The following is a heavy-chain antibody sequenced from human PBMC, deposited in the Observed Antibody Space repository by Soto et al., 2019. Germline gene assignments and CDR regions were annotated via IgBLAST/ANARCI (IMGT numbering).Heavy chain of an antibody. CDR3: ASETSISAGVGFDP. V-gene: IGHV4-59*01. J-gene: IGHJ5*02. CDR1: GGSISSYY. D-gene: IGHD2-2*01. CDR2: IYYSGST. Sequence: SETLSLTCTVSGGSISSYYWSWIRQPPGKGLEWIGYIYYSGSTNYNPSLKSRVTISVDTSKNQFSLKLSSVTAPATAVSYCASETSISAGVGFDPWGQGTLVTVSS.